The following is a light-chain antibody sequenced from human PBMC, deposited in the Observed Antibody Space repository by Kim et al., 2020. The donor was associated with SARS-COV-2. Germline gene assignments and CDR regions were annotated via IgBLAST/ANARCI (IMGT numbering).Light chain of an antibody. J-gene: IGLJ3*02. Sequence: GQRDTIACSGSSSNIGRNTVNWYQQFPGTAPQLLIDSDDRRPSGVSDRVSCSKSGTSASLAISALRSEDEADYYCATWDDSLDVWMFGGGTQLTV. CDR3: ATWDDSLDVWM. CDR2: SDD. V-gene: IGLV1-44*01. CDR1: SSNIGRNT.